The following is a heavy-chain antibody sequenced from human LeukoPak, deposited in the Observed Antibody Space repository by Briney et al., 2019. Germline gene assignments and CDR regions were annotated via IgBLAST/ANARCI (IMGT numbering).Heavy chain of an antibody. CDR3: ARSEDYGGTGGSWYFDL. J-gene: IGHJ2*01. D-gene: IGHD4-23*01. V-gene: IGHV4-39*07. Sequence: SETLSLTCTVSGGSISSSSYYWGWIRQPPGKGLEWSGSIYYSGSTYYNPSLKSRVTISVDTSKNQFSLKLSSVTAADTAVYYCARSEDYGGTGGSWYFDLWGRGTLVTVSS. CDR2: IYYSGST. CDR1: GGSISSSSYY.